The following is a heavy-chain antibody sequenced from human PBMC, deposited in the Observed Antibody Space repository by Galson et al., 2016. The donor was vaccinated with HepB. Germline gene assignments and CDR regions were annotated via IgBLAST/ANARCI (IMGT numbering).Heavy chain of an antibody. V-gene: IGHV1-18*01. CDR3: ARDRTTRGFDP. Sequence: SVKVSCKVSDYTFTNYGISRVRQAPGQGLEWMGGISTYNDNTNSAQKFQGRVTMTTDTSTRTAYMELRSLSSVTAADTSMYYCARDRTTRGFDPWGQGTLVTVSS. J-gene: IGHJ5*02. CDR2: ISTYNDNT. CDR1: DYTFTNYG. D-gene: IGHD4-17*01.